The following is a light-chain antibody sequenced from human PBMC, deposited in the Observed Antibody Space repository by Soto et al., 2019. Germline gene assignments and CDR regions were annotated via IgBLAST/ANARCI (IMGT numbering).Light chain of an antibody. CDR2: GAS. Sequence: EIVLTQSPGTLSLSPGERATLSCRASQSVGSSYLAWYQQKPGQAPRLHIYGASSRATGIPDRFSGSGSGTDFTLTISRLEPEDFAVYYCQQYGSSPRVTFGGGTKVEIK. CDR1: QSVGSSY. CDR3: QQYGSSPRVT. J-gene: IGKJ4*01. V-gene: IGKV3-20*01.